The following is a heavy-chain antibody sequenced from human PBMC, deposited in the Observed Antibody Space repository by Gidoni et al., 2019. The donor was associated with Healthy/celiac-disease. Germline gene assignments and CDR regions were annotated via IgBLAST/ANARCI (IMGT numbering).Heavy chain of an antibody. J-gene: IGHJ3*02. CDR2: ISYDGSNK. Sequence: QVQLVESGGGVVQPGRSLRLSCAASGFTFSSYAMHWVRQAPGKGLEWVAVISYDGSNKYYADSVKGRFTISRDNSKNTLYLQMNSLRAEDTAVYYCARYPGIAAGAMAFDIWGQGTKVTVSS. D-gene: IGHD6-13*01. CDR3: ARYPGIAAGAMAFDI. V-gene: IGHV3-30-3*01. CDR1: GFTFSSYA.